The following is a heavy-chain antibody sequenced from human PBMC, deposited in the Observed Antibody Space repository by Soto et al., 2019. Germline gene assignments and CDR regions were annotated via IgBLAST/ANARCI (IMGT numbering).Heavy chain of an antibody. CDR2: ISGSGGST. D-gene: IGHD6-19*01. J-gene: IGHJ6*02. CDR3: AKAFGYSSGWYPYYYYGMDV. Sequence: EVPLLESGGGLVQPGGSLRLSCAASGFTFSSYAMSWVRQAPGKGLEWVSAISGSGGSTYYADSVKGRFTISRDNSKNTLYLQMNSLRAEDTAVYYCAKAFGYSSGWYPYYYYGMDVWGQGTTVTVSS. CDR1: GFTFSSYA. V-gene: IGHV3-23*01.